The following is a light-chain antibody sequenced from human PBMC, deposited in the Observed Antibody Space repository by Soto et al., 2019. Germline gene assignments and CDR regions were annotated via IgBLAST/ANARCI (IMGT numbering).Light chain of an antibody. CDR1: PSINKY. CDR3: PQNYSSTFT. CDR2: GAS. J-gene: IGKJ3*01. V-gene: IGKV1-39*01. Sequence: DIQMTQSPSSLSASVGDRVTITCRASPSINKYINWYQQKPGKAPNLLINGASSLQSGVPPRFRGSVSGTDFTLRISNLQPEDLATNNCPQNYSSTFTIGHGTK.